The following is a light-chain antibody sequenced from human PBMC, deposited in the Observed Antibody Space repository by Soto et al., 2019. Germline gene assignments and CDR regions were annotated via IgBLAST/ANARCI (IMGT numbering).Light chain of an antibody. V-gene: IGKV4-1*01. Sequence: DIVMTQSPDSLAVSLGERATINCKSSQNVLFISNNKTYLAWYQQKPGQPPKLLIYWASTRESGVPDRFSGSGSGTDFSLTISGLQAEDVAVYYCQQYYNTPYTFGQGTKLEIK. CDR2: WAS. J-gene: IGKJ2*01. CDR1: QNVLFISNNKTY. CDR3: QQYYNTPYT.